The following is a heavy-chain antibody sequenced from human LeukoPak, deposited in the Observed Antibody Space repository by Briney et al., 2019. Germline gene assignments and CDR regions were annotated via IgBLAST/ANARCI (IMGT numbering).Heavy chain of an antibody. D-gene: IGHD6-19*01. CDR1: GFTFDDYA. J-gene: IGHJ4*02. V-gene: IGHV3-9*01. Sequence: GGSLRLSCAASGFTFDDYAMHWVRQAPGKGLEWVSGISWNSGSIGYADSVKGRFTISRDNAKNSLYLQMNSLGAEDTALYYCAKVFRRQQWLVPCFDYWGQGTLVTVSS. CDR3: AKVFRRQQWLVPCFDY. CDR2: ISWNSGSI.